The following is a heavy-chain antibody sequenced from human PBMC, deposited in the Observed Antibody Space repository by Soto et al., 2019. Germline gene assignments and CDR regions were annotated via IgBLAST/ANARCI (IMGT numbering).Heavy chain of an antibody. CDR2: IVPDGTTT. CDR1: GFSFSSYW. V-gene: IGHV3-74*01. Sequence: GGSLRLSCAGSGFSFSSYWMHWVRQVPGEGLMWVSNIVPDGTTTTYADSVKGRFTISRDNAKNTLYLQMNSLRVEDPAVYYCARDVNAEPYDYWGQGTLVTVSS. J-gene: IGHJ4*02. CDR3: ARDVNAEPYDY.